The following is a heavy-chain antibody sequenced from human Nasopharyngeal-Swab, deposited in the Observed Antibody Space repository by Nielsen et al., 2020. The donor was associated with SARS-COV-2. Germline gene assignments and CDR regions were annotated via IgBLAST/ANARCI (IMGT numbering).Heavy chain of an antibody. Sequence: GESLKISCAASGFTFSAHYMDWVRQAPGKGLEWVGRSRNKANSYTTEYAASVKGRFTISRDDSKNSLYLQMSSLRTEDTAPYYCARDLSSIWTSGLGVWGQGTTVIVSS. CDR1: GFTFSAHY. V-gene: IGHV3-72*01. D-gene: IGHD6-13*01. J-gene: IGHJ6*02. CDR2: SRNKANSYTT. CDR3: ARDLSSIWTSGLGV.